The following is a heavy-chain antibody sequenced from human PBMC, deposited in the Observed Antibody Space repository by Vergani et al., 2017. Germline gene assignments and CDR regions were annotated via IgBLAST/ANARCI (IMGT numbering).Heavy chain of an antibody. J-gene: IGHJ4*02. CDR1: GYTFTGYY. CDR2: INPNSGGT. D-gene: IGHD3-22*01. CDR3: ARDMTTAASMVVEVMFDY. Sequence: QVQLVQSGAEVKKPGASVKVSCKASGYTFTGYYMHWVRQAPGQGLEWMGWINPNSGGTNYAQKFQGTVTMTRDTSISTAYMELSRLRSDDTAVYYYARDMTTAASMVVEVMFDYWGQGTLVTVSS. V-gene: IGHV1-2*02.